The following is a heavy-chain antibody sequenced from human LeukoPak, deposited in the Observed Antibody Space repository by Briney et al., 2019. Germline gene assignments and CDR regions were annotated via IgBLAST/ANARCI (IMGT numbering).Heavy chain of an antibody. CDR3: ARYSSSWREFDY. D-gene: IGHD6-13*01. Sequence: GGSLRLSCAASGFTVSREYMSWVRQAPGKGLEWVSVIYSGGSTYYADSVKGRFTISRDNSKNTLYLQMNSLRAEDTAVYYCARYSSSWREFDYWGQGTLVTVSS. V-gene: IGHV3-66*01. J-gene: IGHJ4*02. CDR2: IYSGGST. CDR1: GFTVSREY.